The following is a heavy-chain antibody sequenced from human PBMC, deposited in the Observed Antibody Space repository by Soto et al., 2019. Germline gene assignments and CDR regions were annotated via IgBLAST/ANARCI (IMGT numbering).Heavy chain of an antibody. CDR1: GFTFSSYW. V-gene: IGHV3-7*01. CDR3: ASSTGRLWFVGNWD. CDR2: IKQDGSEK. J-gene: IGHJ4*02. Sequence: GGSLRLSCAASGFTFSSYWMSWVRQAPGKGLEWVANIKQDGSEKYYVDSVKGRFTISRDNAKNSLYLQMNSLRAEDTAVYYCASSTGRLWFVGNWDWGQGTLVTVSS. D-gene: IGHD3-10*01.